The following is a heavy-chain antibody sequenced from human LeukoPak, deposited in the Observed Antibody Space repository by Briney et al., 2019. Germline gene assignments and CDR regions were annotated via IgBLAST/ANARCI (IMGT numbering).Heavy chain of an antibody. Sequence: PGGSLRLSCAASGFTFSSYAMSWVRRAPGKGLEWVSAISGSGGSTYYADSVKGRFTISRDNSKNTLYLQMNSLRAEDTAVYYCAKVAAMVDYYYYYMDVWGKGTTVTVSS. CDR3: AKVAAMVDYYYYYMDV. V-gene: IGHV3-23*01. J-gene: IGHJ6*03. D-gene: IGHD5-18*01. CDR1: GFTFSSYA. CDR2: ISGSGGST.